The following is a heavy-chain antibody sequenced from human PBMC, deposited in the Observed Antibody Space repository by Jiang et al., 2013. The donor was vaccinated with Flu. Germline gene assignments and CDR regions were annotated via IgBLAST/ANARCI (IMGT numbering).Heavy chain of an antibody. CDR3: AKDISVAGVGLDY. V-gene: IGHV3-9*01. D-gene: IGHD6-19*01. CDR2: ITWNSGTL. J-gene: IGHJ4*02. Sequence: GGLVQPGRSLRLSCAASGFRFDDYAMHWVRQAPGKGLEWVSGITWNSGTLGYADSVRGRFTISRDNAKESLFLQMDSLRAEDTAVYYCAKDISVAGVGLDYWDQGTLVTVSS. CDR1: GFRFDDYA.